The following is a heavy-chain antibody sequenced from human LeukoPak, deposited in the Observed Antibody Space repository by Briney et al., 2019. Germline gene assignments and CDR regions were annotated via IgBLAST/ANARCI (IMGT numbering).Heavy chain of an antibody. D-gene: IGHD1-26*01. V-gene: IGHV4-34*01. CDR1: GGSFSGYY. J-gene: IGHJ4*02. CDR2: INHSGST. CDR3: ARGGRRGSYDY. Sequence: SETLSLTCAVYGGSFSGYYWSWIRQPPGKGLEWIREINHSGSTNYNPSLKSRVTISVDTSKNQFSLKLSSVTAADTAVYYCARGGRRGSYDYWGQGTLVTVSS.